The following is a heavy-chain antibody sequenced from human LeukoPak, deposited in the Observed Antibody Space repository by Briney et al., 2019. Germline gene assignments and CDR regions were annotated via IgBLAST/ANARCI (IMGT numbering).Heavy chain of an antibody. CDR2: ITSSSYI. D-gene: IGHD6-13*01. CDR1: GFTFSAYI. J-gene: IGHJ4*02. CDR3: ARDSIQQQLVLEDRGYPYYFEH. Sequence: GGSLRLSCAASGFTFSAYILNWVRQAPGKGLEWVSSITSSSYIYYADSVKGRFTISRDNAKNSLYLQMNSLRAEDTAVYYCARDSIQQQLVLEDRGYPYYFEHWGQGTLVTVSS. V-gene: IGHV3-21*01.